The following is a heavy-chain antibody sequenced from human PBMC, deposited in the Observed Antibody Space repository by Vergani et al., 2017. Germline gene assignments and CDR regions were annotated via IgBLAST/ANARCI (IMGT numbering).Heavy chain of an antibody. J-gene: IGHJ4*02. CDR2: ISSSSSYI. Sequence: EVQLVGSGGGLVKPGGSLRLSCAASGFTFSSYSMNWVRQAPGKGLEWVSSISSSSSYIYYADSVKGRFTISRDNAKNSLYLQMNSLRAEDTAVYYCARSRLAGITMVRGVIGYWGQGTLVTVSS. D-gene: IGHD3-10*01. V-gene: IGHV3-21*01. CDR3: ARSRLAGITMVRGVIGY. CDR1: GFTFSSYS.